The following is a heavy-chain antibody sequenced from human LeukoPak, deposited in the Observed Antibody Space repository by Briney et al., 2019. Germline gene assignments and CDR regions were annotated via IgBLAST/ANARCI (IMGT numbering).Heavy chain of an antibody. V-gene: IGHV3-21*01. D-gene: IGHD2-8*02. J-gene: IGHJ4*02. CDR1: GFTFSSYT. CDR3: ARVVPGTGFFY. Sequence: PGGSLRLSCAASGFTFSSYTMNWVRQAPGKGREWLSSISSSSSHIYYADSVKGRFTISRDNDKNSLYLQMNSLRAEDTAVYYCARVVPGTGFFYWGQGTLVTVSS. CDR2: ISSSSSHI.